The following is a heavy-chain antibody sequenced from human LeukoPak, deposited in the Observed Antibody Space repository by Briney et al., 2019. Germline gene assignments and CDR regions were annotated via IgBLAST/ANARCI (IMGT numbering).Heavy chain of an antibody. Sequence: GGSLRLSCAASGFTFSSYGMHWVRQAPGKGLEWVAFIRYDGSSKYYADSVKGRFTISRDNSKNTLYLQMNSLRAEDTAVYYCAKEGDYGDYETHFDYWGQGTLVTVSS. CDR3: AKEGDYGDYETHFDY. V-gene: IGHV3-30*02. CDR1: GFTFSSYG. D-gene: IGHD4-17*01. J-gene: IGHJ4*02. CDR2: IRYDGSSK.